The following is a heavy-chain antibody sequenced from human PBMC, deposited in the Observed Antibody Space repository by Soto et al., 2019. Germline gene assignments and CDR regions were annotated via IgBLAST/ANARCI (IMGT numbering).Heavy chain of an antibody. Sequence: QVQLVESGGGVVQPGRSLRLSCAAAGFTFSDYGMHLVRQTQGKGLERVAVIWHDGNEKYYADSEKGLFTVSRDNSKKTRNLQMSSRRAEAPALYYRARDFGLYGNYRFDPWGQGTLDAVSS. J-gene: IGHJ5*02. CDR3: ARDFGLYGNYRFDP. D-gene: IGHD4-4*01. V-gene: IGHV3-33*01. CDR2: IWHDGNEK. CDR1: GFTFSDYG.